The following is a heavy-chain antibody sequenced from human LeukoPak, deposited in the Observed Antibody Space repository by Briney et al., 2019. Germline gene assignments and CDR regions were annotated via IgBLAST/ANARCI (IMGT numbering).Heavy chain of an antibody. J-gene: IGHJ3*02. CDR1: GFTFSSYA. V-gene: IGHV3-23*01. CDR2: ISGSGGST. D-gene: IGHD3-22*01. Sequence: GGPLRLSCAASGFTFSSYAMSWVRQAPGKGLEWVSAISGSGGSTYYADSVKGRFTISRDNSKNTLYLQMNSLRAEDTAVYYCAKDLYYYDTSGNAFDIWGQGTMVTVSS. CDR3: AKDLYYYDTSGNAFDI.